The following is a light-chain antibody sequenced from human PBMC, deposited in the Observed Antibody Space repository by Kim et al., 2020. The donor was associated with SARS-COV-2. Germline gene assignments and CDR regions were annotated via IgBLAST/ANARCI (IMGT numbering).Light chain of an antibody. J-gene: IGKJ4*01. Sequence: PGERATLSCRASQSIDTYLAWYQQRPGQAPRLLVYDASNRATGVPNRFSGSGSGTDFTLTISSLEPEDFSTYYCQQRNSWPPAVTFGGGTKVDIK. CDR3: QQRNSWPPAVT. CDR2: DAS. CDR1: QSIDTY. V-gene: IGKV3-11*01.